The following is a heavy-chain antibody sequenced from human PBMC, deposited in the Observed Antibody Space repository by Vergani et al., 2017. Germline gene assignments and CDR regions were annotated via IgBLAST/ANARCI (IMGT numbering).Heavy chain of an antibody. D-gene: IGHD3-3*01. J-gene: IGHJ4*02. Sequence: QVQLQESGPGLVKPSETLSLTCTVSGGSISSHYWSWIRQPPGKGLEWIGYIYYSGSTNYNPSLKSRVTISVDTSKNQFSLKLSSVTAADTAVYYCARRQGWSGYYSIKYYFDYWGQGTLVTVSS. V-gene: IGHV4-59*11. CDR1: GGSISSHY. CDR2: IYYSGST. CDR3: ARRQGWSGYYSIKYYFDY.